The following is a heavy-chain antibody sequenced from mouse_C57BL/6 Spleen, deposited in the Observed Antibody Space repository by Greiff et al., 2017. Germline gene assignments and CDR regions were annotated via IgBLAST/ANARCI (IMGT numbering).Heavy chain of an antibody. CDR1: GFTFSSYG. J-gene: IGHJ2*01. CDR2: ISSGGSYT. D-gene: IGHD1-1*01. V-gene: IGHV5-6*01. CDR3: ARHEDYYGSSPDY. Sequence: EVQVVESGGDLVKPGGSLKLSCAASGFTFSSYGMSWVRQTPDKRLEWVATISSGGSYTYYPDSVKGRFTISRDNAKNTLYLQMSSLKSEDTAMYYRARHEDYYGSSPDYWGQGTTLTVSS.